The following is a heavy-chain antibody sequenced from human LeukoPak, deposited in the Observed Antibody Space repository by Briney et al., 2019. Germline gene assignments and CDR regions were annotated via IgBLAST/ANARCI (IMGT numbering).Heavy chain of an antibody. D-gene: IGHD1-7*01. CDR1: GFTFSSYS. CDR3: ARTSDWNYERDY. V-gene: IGHV3-21*01. J-gene: IGHJ4*02. CDR2: ISSSSSYI. Sequence: GGSLRLSCAASGFTFSSYSMNWVRQAPGKGLEWVSSISSSSSYIYYADSVKGRFTISRDNAKNSLYLQMNSLRAEDTAVYYCARTSDWNYERDYWGQGTLVTVSS.